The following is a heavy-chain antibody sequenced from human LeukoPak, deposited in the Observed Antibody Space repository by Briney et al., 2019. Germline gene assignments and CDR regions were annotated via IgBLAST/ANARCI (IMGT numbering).Heavy chain of an antibody. V-gene: IGHV3-23*01. J-gene: IGHJ4*02. D-gene: IGHD3-10*01. Sequence: GGSLRLSCTASGFTFSSYTMSWVRQAPGEGLEWLSAINGRGITYYAGSVKGRFTISRDDSKNTLYLQMYSLKTEDSAVYYCATDWSGEVYWGQGTLVTVSS. CDR3: ATDWSGEVY. CDR2: INGRGIT. CDR1: GFTFSSYT.